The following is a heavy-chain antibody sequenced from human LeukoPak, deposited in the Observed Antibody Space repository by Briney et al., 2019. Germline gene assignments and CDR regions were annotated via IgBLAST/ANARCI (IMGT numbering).Heavy chain of an antibody. Sequence: SETLPLTCAVYGGSFSGYYWSWIRQPPGKGLEWIGEINHSGSTNYNPSLKSRVTISVDTSKNQFSLKLSSVTAADTAVYYCARGRGRYCSGGSCYSPLGYYYYGMDVWGQGTTVTVSS. V-gene: IGHV4-34*01. CDR1: GGSFSGYY. CDR2: INHSGST. CDR3: ARGRGRYCSGGSCYSPLGYYYYGMDV. D-gene: IGHD2-15*01. J-gene: IGHJ6*02.